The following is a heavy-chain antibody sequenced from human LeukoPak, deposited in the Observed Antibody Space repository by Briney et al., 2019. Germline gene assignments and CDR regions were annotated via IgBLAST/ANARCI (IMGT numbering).Heavy chain of an antibody. CDR3: ARAPHSAGTGAFDI. D-gene: IGHD6-13*01. CDR2: TSSSDAGT. J-gene: IGHJ3*02. CDR1: GFTFNSYS. V-gene: IGHV3-23*01. Sequence: PGGSLRLSCAASGFTFNSYSMNWVRQAPGKGLEWVAATSSSDAGTYHADSVRGRFTISRDNSKNTLYLQMNSLRAEDTAVYYCARAPHSAGTGAFDIWGQGTMVTVSS.